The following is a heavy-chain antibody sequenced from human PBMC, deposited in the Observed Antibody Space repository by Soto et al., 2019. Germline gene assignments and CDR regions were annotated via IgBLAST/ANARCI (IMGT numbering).Heavy chain of an antibody. CDR3: ARPYYYDSSGYWGIFDY. V-gene: IGHV1-3*01. CDR2: INAGNGNT. Sequence: ASVKVSCKASGYTFTSYAMHWVRQAPGQRLEWLVWINAGNGNTIYSQKFQGRVTITRDTSASTAYMELSSLRSEDTAVYYCARPYYYDSSGYWGIFDYWGQGTLVTVSS. J-gene: IGHJ4*02. D-gene: IGHD3-22*01. CDR1: GYTFTSYA.